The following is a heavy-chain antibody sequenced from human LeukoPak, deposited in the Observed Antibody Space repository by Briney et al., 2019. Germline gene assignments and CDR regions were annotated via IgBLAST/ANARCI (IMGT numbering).Heavy chain of an antibody. CDR2: IKSKTDGGTT. V-gene: IGHV3-15*01. D-gene: IGHD2/OR15-2a*01. J-gene: IGHJ4*02. Sequence: GESLRLSCAASGFTFSNAWMSWVRQAPGKGLEWVGRIKSKTDGGTTDYAAPVKGRFTISRDDSKNTLYLQMNSLKTEDTAVYYCVRPSKDYFDYWGQGTLVTVSS. CDR1: GFTFSNAW. CDR3: VRPSKDYFDY.